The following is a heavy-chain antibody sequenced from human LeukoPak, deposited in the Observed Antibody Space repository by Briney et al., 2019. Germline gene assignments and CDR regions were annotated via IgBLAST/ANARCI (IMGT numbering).Heavy chain of an antibody. Sequence: SETLSLTCAVYGGSFSGYYWSWIRQPPGKGLEWIGEINHSGSTNYNPSLKSRVTKSVDTSKNQFSLKLSSVTAADTAVYYCARDGSYYYFDYWGQGTLVTVSS. D-gene: IGHD1-26*01. CDR1: GGSFSGYY. V-gene: IGHV4-34*01. CDR3: ARDGSYYYFDY. J-gene: IGHJ4*02. CDR2: INHSGST.